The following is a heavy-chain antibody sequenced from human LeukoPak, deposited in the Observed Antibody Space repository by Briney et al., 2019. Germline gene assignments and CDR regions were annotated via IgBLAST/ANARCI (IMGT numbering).Heavy chain of an antibody. V-gene: IGHV1-24*01. Sequence: ASVKVSCKVSGYILTELSMHWVRQAPGKGLEWMGGFDPEDGETIYAQKFQGRVTMTEDTSTDTAYMELSSLRSEDTAVYYCATDMIGIAVARDAFDIWGQGTMVTVSS. D-gene: IGHD6-19*01. CDR1: GYILTELS. J-gene: IGHJ3*02. CDR3: ATDMIGIAVARDAFDI. CDR2: FDPEDGET.